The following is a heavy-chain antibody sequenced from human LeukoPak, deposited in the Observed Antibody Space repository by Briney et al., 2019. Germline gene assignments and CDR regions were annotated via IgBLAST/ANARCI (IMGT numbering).Heavy chain of an antibody. CDR3: ARYYYDSSGYSNFDY. CDR2: IYYSGST. Sequence: SETLSLTCTVSGGSISSYYWSWIRQPPGKGLEWIAYIYYSGSTNYNPSLKSRVTISVDTSKNQFSLKLSSVTAADTAVYYCARYYYDSSGYSNFDYWGQGTLVTVSS. V-gene: IGHV4-59*08. J-gene: IGHJ4*02. CDR1: GGSISSYY. D-gene: IGHD3-22*01.